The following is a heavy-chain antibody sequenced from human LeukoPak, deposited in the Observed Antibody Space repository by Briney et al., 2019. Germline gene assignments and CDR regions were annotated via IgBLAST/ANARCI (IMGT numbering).Heavy chain of an antibody. J-gene: IGHJ3*02. CDR2: IRYDGSKS. CDR3: AKDGGSGSYFAFGI. D-gene: IGHD1-26*01. V-gene: IGHV3-30*02. Sequence: GGSLTLSCAASGFTFNSYGMHWVRQAPGKGLEWVAFIRYDGSKSYYADSVKGRFALSRYNSKNTLYQQMSSLRPGGTAVYCAKDGGSGSYFAFGIWGQGTMVTVSS. CDR1: GFTFNSYG.